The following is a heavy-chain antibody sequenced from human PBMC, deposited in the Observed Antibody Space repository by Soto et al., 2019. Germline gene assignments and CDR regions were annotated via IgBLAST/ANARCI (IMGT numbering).Heavy chain of an antibody. J-gene: IGHJ6*02. CDR2: IWYDGSNK. CDR3: GSGTYYYYGMDV. V-gene: IGHV3-33*01. CDR1: GFTFSSYG. D-gene: IGHD1-1*01. Sequence: QVQLVESGGGVVQPGRSLRLSCAASGFTFSSYGMHWVRQAPGKGLEWVAVIWYDGSNKYYADSVKGRFTISRDNSKNTLYLQMNSLRAEDTAVYYCGSGTYYYYGMDVWGQGTTVTVSS.